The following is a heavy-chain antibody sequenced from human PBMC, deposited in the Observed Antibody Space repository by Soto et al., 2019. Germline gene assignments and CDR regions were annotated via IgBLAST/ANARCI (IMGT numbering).Heavy chain of an antibody. D-gene: IGHD6-19*01. CDR2: IYAGNSDT. CDR3: ASAVAGNYYFDS. V-gene: IGHV5-51*01. J-gene: IGHJ4*02. Sequence: GESLKISCKGSGYKFSTYWIGWVRQMPGKGLEWMGIIYAGNSDTRCSPSFQGQVTISADKSFSIAYLQWTSLKASDTAMYYCASAVAGNYYFDSWGQGALVTVSS. CDR1: GYKFSTYW.